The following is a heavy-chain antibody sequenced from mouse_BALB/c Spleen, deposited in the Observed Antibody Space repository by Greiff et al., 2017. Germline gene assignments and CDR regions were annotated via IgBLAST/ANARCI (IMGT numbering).Heavy chain of an antibody. CDR2: IDPANGNT. J-gene: IGHJ4*01. V-gene: IGHV14-3*02. CDR3: ASGGDYAMDY. CDR1: GFNIKDTY. Sequence: EVQLQESGAELVKPGASVKLSCTASGFNIKDTYMHWVKQRPEQGLEWIGRIDPANGNTKYDPKFQGKATITADTSSNTAYLQLSSLTSEDTAVYYCASGGDYAMDYWGQGTSVTVSS.